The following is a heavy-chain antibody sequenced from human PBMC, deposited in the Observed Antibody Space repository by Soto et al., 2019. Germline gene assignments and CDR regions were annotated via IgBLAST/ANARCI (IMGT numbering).Heavy chain of an antibody. V-gene: IGHV4-30-2*01. CDR1: GGSISSGGYS. Sequence: QLQLQESGSGLVKPSQTLSLTCAVSGGSISSGGYSWSWIRQPPGKGLEWIGYIYHSGSTYYNPSLKSRVTISVDRSKNQVSLKLSSVTAADTAVYYCARAVGYCISTSCYDWFDPWGQGTLVTVSS. J-gene: IGHJ5*02. D-gene: IGHD2-2*01. CDR2: IYHSGST. CDR3: ARAVGYCISTSCYDWFDP.